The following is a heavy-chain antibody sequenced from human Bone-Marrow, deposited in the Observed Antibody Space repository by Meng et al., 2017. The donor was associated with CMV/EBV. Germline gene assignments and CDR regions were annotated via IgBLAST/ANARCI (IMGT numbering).Heavy chain of an antibody. J-gene: IGHJ6*02. CDR1: GFTFSSYS. D-gene: IGHD5-12*01. CDR2: ISSSSTYI. Sequence: GESLKISCAASGFTFSSYSMNWVRQAPGKGQEWVSSISSSSTYIYYADSVKGRFTISRDNAKNSLYLLMNSLRAEDTAVYYCARGGYSGYDYEHGMDVWGQGTTVTVSS. V-gene: IGHV3-21*01. CDR3: ARGGYSGYDYEHGMDV.